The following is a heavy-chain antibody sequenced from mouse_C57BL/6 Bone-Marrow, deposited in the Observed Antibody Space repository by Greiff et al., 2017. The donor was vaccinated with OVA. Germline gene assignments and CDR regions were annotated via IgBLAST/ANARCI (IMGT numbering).Heavy chain of an antibody. CDR2: IYPGDGDT. V-gene: IGHV1-82*01. CDR1: GYAFSSSW. Sequence: VVEPGASVKISCKASGYAFSSSWMNWVKQRPGKGLEWIGRIYPGDGDTNYNGKFKGKATLTADKSSSTAYMQLSSLTSEDSAVYFCARLFLHYYGSSYYYAMDYWGQGTSVTVSS. D-gene: IGHD1-1*01. CDR3: ARLFLHYYGSSYYYAMDY. J-gene: IGHJ4*01.